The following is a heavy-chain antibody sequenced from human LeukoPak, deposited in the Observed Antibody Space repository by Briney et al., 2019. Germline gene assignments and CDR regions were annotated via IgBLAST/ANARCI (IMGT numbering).Heavy chain of an antibody. CDR2: ISYDGSTK. J-gene: IGHJ6*02. CDR1: GFTFNTYD. CDR3: ARWAGGPAAIDSDGYYYYYGMDV. Sequence: GKSLRLSCAASGFTFNTYDMYWVRQAPGKGLEWVAVISYDGSTKFYADSVKGRFTFSRDNSKNTLYLQMNSLRAEDTAVYYCARWAGGPAAIDSDGYYYYYGMDVWGQGTTVTVSS. D-gene: IGHD2-2*01. V-gene: IGHV3-30*03.